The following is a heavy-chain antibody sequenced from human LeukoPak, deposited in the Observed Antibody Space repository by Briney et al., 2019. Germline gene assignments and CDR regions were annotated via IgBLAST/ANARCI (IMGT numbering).Heavy chain of an antibody. CDR3: ASTDSSGWYGGDFDI. CDR1: GFTVSSNY. D-gene: IGHD6-19*01. V-gene: IGHV3-66*01. J-gene: IGHJ3*02. CDR2: IYSGGST. Sequence: GGSLRLSCAASGFTVSSNYMSWVRQAPGKGLEWVSVIYSGGSTYYADSVKGRFTISRDNSKNTLYLQMNSLRAEDTAVYYCASTDSSGWYGGDFDIWGQGTMVTVSS.